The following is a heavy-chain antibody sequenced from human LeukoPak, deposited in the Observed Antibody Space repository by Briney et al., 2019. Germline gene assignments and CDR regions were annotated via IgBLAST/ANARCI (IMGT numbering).Heavy chain of an antibody. V-gene: IGHV3-23*01. CDR2: ISGSGGST. D-gene: IGHD3-22*01. J-gene: IGHJ3*02. CDR3: AKGGYYDSSGYSFDAFDI. CDR1: GFTFSIYA. Sequence: VQPGGSLRLSCAASGFTFSIYAMSWVRQAPGKGLEWVSAISGSGGSTYYADSVKGRFTISRDNSKNTLYLQMNSLRAEDTAVYYCAKGGYYDSSGYSFDAFDIWGQGTMVTVSS.